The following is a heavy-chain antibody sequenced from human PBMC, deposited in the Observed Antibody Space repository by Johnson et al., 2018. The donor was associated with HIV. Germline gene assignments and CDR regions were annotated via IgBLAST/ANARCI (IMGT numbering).Heavy chain of an antibody. D-gene: IGHD3-10*01. V-gene: IGHV3-11*01. Sequence: QVQLVESGGGLVKPGGSLRLSCAASGFTLSDYYMSWIRQAPGKGLEWLSYISSSGSLTYYADSVEGRFTISTDSAKNSLYLQMNSLGAEDTAVYYCARGPTRFAAFDIWGQGTMVTVSS. J-gene: IGHJ3*02. CDR3: ARGPTRFAAFDI. CDR2: ISSSGSLT. CDR1: GFTLSDYY.